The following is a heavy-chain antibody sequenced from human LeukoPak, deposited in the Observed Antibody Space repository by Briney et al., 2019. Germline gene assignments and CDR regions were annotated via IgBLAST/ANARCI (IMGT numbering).Heavy chain of an antibody. Sequence: SETLSLTCAVYGGSLSGYYWSWIRQPPGKGLEWIGEINHSGSTNYNPSLKSRVTISVDTSKNQFSLKLSSVTAADTAVYYCARGREHYDFWSGYPDEYYFDYWGQGTLVTVSS. CDR1: GGSLSGYY. D-gene: IGHD3-3*01. CDR2: INHSGST. J-gene: IGHJ4*02. V-gene: IGHV4-34*01. CDR3: ARGREHYDFWSGYPDEYYFDY.